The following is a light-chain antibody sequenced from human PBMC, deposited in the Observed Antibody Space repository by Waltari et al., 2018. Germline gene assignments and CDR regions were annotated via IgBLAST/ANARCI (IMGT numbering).Light chain of an antibody. CDR2: DVT. V-gene: IGLV2-11*01. CDR1: SSDVGGYNY. Sequence: QSALTQPRSVSGSPGQSVAISCTGTSSDVGGYNYVSRYQQHPGKAPKLMISDVTKRPPGVPARFSGSKSGTSASLAITGLQAEDEADYYCQSYDSSLSVVFGGGTKLTVL. CDR3: QSYDSSLSVV. J-gene: IGLJ2*01.